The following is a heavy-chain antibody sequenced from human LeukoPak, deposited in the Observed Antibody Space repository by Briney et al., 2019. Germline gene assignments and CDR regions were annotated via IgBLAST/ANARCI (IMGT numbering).Heavy chain of an antibody. V-gene: IGHV3-48*03. CDR2: ISSSGGTI. CDR1: GFTFSNYE. CDR3: ARGYTYGYDY. D-gene: IGHD5-18*01. J-gene: IGHJ4*02. Sequence: GGSLRLSCAASGFTFSNYEMNWVSQAPGKGLEWVSYISSSGGTIYYADSVKGRFTISRDNAKNSLYLQMNSLRAEDTAVYYCARGYTYGYDYWGQGTLLTVSS.